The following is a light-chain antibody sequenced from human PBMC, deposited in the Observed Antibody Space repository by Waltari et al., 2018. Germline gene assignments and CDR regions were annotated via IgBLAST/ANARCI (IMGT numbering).Light chain of an antibody. V-gene: IGKV3-15*01. CDR1: QSVRTN. J-gene: IGKJ1*01. Sequence: EVMLTQSPASLSVSPGDTVILSCRASQSVRTNLVWYQQKAGQAPRTLIYGASTRASCVPSRFSGSGSGTEFTLTISSLQSEDFAVYYCQQYNNWPPWTFGQGTKVEIK. CDR3: QQYNNWPPWT. CDR2: GAS.